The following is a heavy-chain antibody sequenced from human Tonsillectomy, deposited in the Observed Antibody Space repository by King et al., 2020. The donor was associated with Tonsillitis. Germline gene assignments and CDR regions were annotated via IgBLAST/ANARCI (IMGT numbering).Heavy chain of an antibody. CDR1: GFTFSSYW. J-gene: IGHJ4*02. D-gene: IGHD4-17*01. V-gene: IGHV3-74*01. Sequence: VQLVESGGGLVQPGGSLRLSCAASGFTFSSYWMHWVRHAPGKGLVWVSRINSDGSSTSYADSVKGRFTISRDNAKNTLYLQMNSLRAEDTAVYYCARANDYGDYSSSPLDYWGQGTLVTVSS. CDR2: INSDGSST. CDR3: ARANDYGDYSSSPLDY.